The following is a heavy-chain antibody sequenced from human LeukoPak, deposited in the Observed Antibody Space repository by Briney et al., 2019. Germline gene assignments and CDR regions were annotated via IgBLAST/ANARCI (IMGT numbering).Heavy chain of an antibody. Sequence: PSQTLSLTCTVSGGSTSSGSYYWSWIRQPAGKGLEWIGRIYTSGSTNYNPSLKSRVTISVDTSKNQFSLKLSSVTAADTAVYYCARLRYYYDSSGPAPFDYWGQGTLVTVSS. V-gene: IGHV4-61*02. D-gene: IGHD3-22*01. J-gene: IGHJ4*02. CDR2: IYTSGST. CDR3: ARLRYYYDSSGPAPFDY. CDR1: GGSTSSGSYY.